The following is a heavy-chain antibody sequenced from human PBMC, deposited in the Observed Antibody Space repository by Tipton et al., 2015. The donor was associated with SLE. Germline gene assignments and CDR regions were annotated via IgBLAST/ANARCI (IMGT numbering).Heavy chain of an antibody. CDR2: ITGSGSTI. V-gene: IGHV3-48*03. CDR1: GFIFSSYE. Sequence: SLRLSCAASGFIFSSYEMNWVRQAPGKGLEWISYITGSGSTIYYADSVRGRFTISRDNAKNSLYLQMSSLRAEDTAVYYCVRVPYGSGSYFDYWGQGTLVTVSS. J-gene: IGHJ4*02. CDR3: VRVPYGSGSYFDY. D-gene: IGHD3-10*01.